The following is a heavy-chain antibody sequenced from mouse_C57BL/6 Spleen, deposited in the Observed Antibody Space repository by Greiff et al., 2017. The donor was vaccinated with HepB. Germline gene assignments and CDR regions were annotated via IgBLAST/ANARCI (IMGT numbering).Heavy chain of an antibody. Sequence: EVQLQQSGAELVRPGASVKLSCTASGFNIKDDYTHWVKQRPEQGLEWIGWIDPENGDTEYASKFQGKATITADTSSNTAYLQLSSLTSEDTAVYYCTTGPAWFAYWGQGTLVTVSA. V-gene: IGHV14-4*01. CDR3: TTGPAWFAY. J-gene: IGHJ3*01. CDR1: GFNIKDDY. CDR2: IDPENGDT.